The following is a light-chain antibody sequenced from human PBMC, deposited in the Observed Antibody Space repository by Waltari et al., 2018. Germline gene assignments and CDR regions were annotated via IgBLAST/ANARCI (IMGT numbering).Light chain of an antibody. Sequence: EIVLTQSPATLSVSPGGTATLSCRAIQSVGDNLAWYQQKHGQAPRLLIYGASSRATDIPDRFSGSGSGTEFTLTISTLHSEDFAVYFCQHYNEWPPWTFGQGTKVEIK. J-gene: IGKJ1*01. CDR3: QHYNEWPPWT. CDR2: GAS. V-gene: IGKV3-15*01. CDR1: QSVGDN.